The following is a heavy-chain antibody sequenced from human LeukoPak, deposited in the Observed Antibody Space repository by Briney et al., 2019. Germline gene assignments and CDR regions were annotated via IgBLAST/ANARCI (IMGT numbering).Heavy chain of an antibody. V-gene: IGHV3-33*01. CDR1: GLTFSSYG. D-gene: IGHD6-13*01. CDR2: IGYDGSDK. Sequence: GGSLRLSCAASGLTFSSYGIHWVRQAPGKGLEWVAVIGYDGSDKYYADSVKGRFTISRDNSKNTLYLQMNSLRAEDTAVYYCARGPYSSSWYTYYYYYMDVWGKGTTVTVSS. CDR3: ARGPYSSSWYTYYYYYMDV. J-gene: IGHJ6*03.